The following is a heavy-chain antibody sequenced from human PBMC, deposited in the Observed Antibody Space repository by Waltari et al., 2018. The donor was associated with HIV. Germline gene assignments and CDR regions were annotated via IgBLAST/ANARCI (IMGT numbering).Heavy chain of an antibody. CDR3: ATGGGTTSIQLYDVDV. CDR1: GYTLTDFS. CDR2: FDPADDET. J-gene: IGHJ6*02. V-gene: IGHV1-24*01. D-gene: IGHD1-26*01. Sequence: QVQLIQSGAEVKKTGASVKVSCKVFGYTLTDFSLHWVRQAPGKGLEWMGGFDPADDETIYAKKFQGRVTRTEDTSTDSAYMELSSLTSEDTAVYYCATGGGTTSIQLYDVDVWGQGTTVTVSS.